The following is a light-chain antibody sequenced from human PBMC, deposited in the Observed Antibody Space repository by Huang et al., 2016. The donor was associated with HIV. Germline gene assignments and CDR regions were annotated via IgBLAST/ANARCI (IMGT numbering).Light chain of an antibody. Sequence: EIEMTQSPATLSVSPGERATLSCRASQSVSTHLAWYQQKPGQAPRLLMYGASTGATGLPARFSGSGSGTEFTLTISSPQAEDFAVYYCQQYSELPFTFGQGTKLDIK. CDR3: QQYSELPFT. CDR2: GAS. J-gene: IGKJ2*01. CDR1: QSVSTH. V-gene: IGKV3-15*01.